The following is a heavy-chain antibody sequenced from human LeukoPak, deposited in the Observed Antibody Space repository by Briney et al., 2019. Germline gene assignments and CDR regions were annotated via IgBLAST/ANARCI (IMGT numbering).Heavy chain of an antibody. CDR1: GGSIRSSSYY. J-gene: IGHJ2*01. CDR2: IYYSGST. D-gene: IGHD1-1*01. CDR3: ARVRTGKTHWYFDL. Sequence: PSETLSLTCTVSGGSIRSSSYYWGWIRQPPGKGLEWIGSIYYSGSTYYNPSLKSRVTISVDTSKNQFSLKLSSVTAADTAVYYCARVRTGKTHWYFDLWGRGTLVTVSS. V-gene: IGHV4-39*01.